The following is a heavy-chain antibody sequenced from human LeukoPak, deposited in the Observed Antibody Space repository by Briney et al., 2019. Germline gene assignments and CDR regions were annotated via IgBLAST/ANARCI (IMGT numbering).Heavy chain of an antibody. V-gene: IGHV3-48*03. CDR1: EFTFTSYE. D-gene: IGHD6-6*01. J-gene: IGHJ3*02. CDR3: ARGPSVAALYDAFDI. CDR2: ISSSGNTI. Sequence: GGSLRLSCAASEFTFTSYELNWVRQAPGKGLEWASYISSSGNTISYADSVKGRFTISRDNAKNSLYLQVISLRAEDTAVYYCARGPSVAALYDAFDIWGQGIMVTVSS.